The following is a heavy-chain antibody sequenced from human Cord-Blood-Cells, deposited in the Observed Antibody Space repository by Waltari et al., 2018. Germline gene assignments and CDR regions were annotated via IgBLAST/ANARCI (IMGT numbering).Heavy chain of an antibody. V-gene: IGHV1-8*01. CDR2: MNPNSGNT. CDR3: ARGVGARGGDAFDI. D-gene: IGHD1-26*01. Sequence: QVQLVQSGAEVRKPGASVKVSCKASGYTFTSYEINWVRQATGQGLEWMGWMNPNSGNTGYAQKFQGRVTMTRNTSISTAYMELSSLRSEDTAVYYCARGVGARGGDAFDIWGQGTMVTVSS. J-gene: IGHJ3*02. CDR1: GYTFTSYE.